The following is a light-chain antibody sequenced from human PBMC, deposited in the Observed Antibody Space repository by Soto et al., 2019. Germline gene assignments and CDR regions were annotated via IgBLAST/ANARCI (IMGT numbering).Light chain of an antibody. J-gene: IGKJ1*01. V-gene: IGKV3-15*01. Sequence: EIVMTQSPATLSVSPGERATLSCRASQSVSSDLAWYQQKPGQAPRLLMYGASTRATGVPARFSGSGSGTEFTLTISSLQSEDFAVYYCQQYNNWPPWTFGRGTKVELK. CDR3: QQYNNWPPWT. CDR1: QSVSSD. CDR2: GAS.